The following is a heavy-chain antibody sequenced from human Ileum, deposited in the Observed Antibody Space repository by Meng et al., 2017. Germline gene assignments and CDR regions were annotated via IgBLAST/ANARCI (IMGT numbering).Heavy chain of an antibody. J-gene: IGHJ4*02. CDR1: GGSVSSNIAA. V-gene: IGHV6-1*01. D-gene: IGHD3-3*01. Sequence: QVQLNTSGPGLVKPSQTLSLTCAVSGGSVSSNIAAWNWIRQSPLRGLEWLGRTYYRSKWYSEYAVSVKSRISITPDTSKNQFSLQMNSVTPEDTAVYYCASGSGSLDYWGPGTLVTVSS. CDR3: ASGSGSLDY. CDR2: TYYRSKWYS.